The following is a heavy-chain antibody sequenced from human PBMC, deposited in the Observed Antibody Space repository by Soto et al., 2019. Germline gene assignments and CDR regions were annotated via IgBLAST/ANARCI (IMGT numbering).Heavy chain of an antibody. CDR2: INTDGSTT. CDR3: ARDLGGYASH. V-gene: IGHV3-74*01. J-gene: IGHJ4*02. Sequence: EVQLVESGGGLVQPGGSLRLSCAASGFTFSNYWMHWVRQAPGKGPVWVSRINTDGSTTNYADSVKGRFTISRDNAKNTLYLQTNSLGAEDTAVYYCARDLGGYASHWGQGTLVTVSS. D-gene: IGHD3-16*01. CDR1: GFTFSNYW.